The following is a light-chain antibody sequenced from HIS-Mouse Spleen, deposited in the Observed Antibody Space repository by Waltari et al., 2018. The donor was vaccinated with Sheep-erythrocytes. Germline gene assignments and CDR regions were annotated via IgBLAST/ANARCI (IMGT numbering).Light chain of an antibody. V-gene: IGLV2-11*01. J-gene: IGLJ1*01. CDR1: SSDVGGYNY. CDR2: DVS. Sequence: QSALTQPRSVSGSPGQSVTISCTGTSSDVGGYNYVSWYQQPPGKAPKLMIYDVSKRPSGVPDRVSCSKSGNTASLTISGLQAEDEADYYCCSYAGSYNHVFATGTKVTVL. CDR3: CSYAGSYNHV.